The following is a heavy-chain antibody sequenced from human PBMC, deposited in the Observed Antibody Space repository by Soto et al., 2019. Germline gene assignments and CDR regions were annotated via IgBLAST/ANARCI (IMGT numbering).Heavy chain of an antibody. J-gene: IGHJ4*02. V-gene: IGHV2-5*01. Sequence: QITLKESGPTLVKPTQTLTLTCTFSGFSLSTSGVGVGWIRQPPGKALEWLALIYWNDDKRYSPSLKSRLTITKDTSKNQVVLTMTNMDPVDTATYYCAHRGYYSDSSGYTDYWGQGTLVTVSS. D-gene: IGHD3-22*01. CDR3: AHRGYYSDSSGYTDY. CDR1: GFSLSTSGVG. CDR2: IYWNDDK.